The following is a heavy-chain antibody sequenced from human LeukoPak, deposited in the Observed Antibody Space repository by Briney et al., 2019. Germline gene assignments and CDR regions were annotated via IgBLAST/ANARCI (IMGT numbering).Heavy chain of an antibody. D-gene: IGHD3-22*01. CDR2: FRGSGAAT. Sequence: GGSLRLSCAASGFTVSSNYMNWVRQAPGKGLKWVSGFRGSGAATFYADSVKGRFTISRDNSKNTLHLQMNSLRAEDTAVYYCAKDRSRYDSSAYDFDYWGQGTLVTVSS. CDR3: AKDRSRYDSSAYDFDY. V-gene: IGHV3-23*01. J-gene: IGHJ4*02. CDR1: GFTVSSNY.